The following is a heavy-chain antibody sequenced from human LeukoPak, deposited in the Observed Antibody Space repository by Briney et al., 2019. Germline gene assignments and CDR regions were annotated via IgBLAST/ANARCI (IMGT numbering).Heavy chain of an antibody. Sequence: GASVKVSCKASGYTFTSYGISWVRQAPGQGLEWMGRINPNSGGTNYAQKFQGRVTMTRDTSISTAYMELSRLRSDDTAVYYCARDLNAWYQLLFYWGQGTLVTVSS. V-gene: IGHV1-2*06. CDR2: INPNSGGT. CDR1: GYTFTSYG. D-gene: IGHD2-2*01. CDR3: ARDLNAWYQLLFY. J-gene: IGHJ4*02.